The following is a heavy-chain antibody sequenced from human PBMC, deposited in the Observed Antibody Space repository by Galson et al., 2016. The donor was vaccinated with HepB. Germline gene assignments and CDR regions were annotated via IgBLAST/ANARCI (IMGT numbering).Heavy chain of an antibody. Sequence: SLRLSCAVSGLTFSGSAMHWVRQASGKGLEWVGHIRSKANNYATAYAASVKGRLTSSRDDSKNTAYLQMNSLKTEDTAVYYCTRHLDPGYSSSWYFWFDPWGQGTLVTVSS. V-gene: IGHV3-73*01. D-gene: IGHD6-13*01. CDR1: GLTFSGSA. CDR2: IRSKANNYAT. CDR3: TRHLDPGYSSSWYFWFDP. J-gene: IGHJ5*02.